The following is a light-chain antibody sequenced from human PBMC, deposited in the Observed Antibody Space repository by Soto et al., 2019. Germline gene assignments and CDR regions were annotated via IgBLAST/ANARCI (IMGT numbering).Light chain of an antibody. V-gene: IGKV3D-15*02. Sequence: DILMPQSPATLSVSPGERVTLSCRASQSLTRNLAWYQHKPGQSPRLLIYGASARATGIPDRFSGSGSGTDFTLTISRLEPEDFAVFYCQQYGDSPTFGHGTKVDIK. CDR2: GAS. CDR3: QQYGDSPT. CDR1: QSLTRN. J-gene: IGKJ1*01.